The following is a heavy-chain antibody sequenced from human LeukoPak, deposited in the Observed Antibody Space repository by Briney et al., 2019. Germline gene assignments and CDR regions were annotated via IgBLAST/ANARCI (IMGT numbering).Heavy chain of an antibody. J-gene: IGHJ4*02. CDR2: ISAYNGNT. V-gene: IGHV1-18*01. CDR1: GYTFTSYG. D-gene: IGHD2-2*01. Sequence: APVKVSCKASGYTFTSYGISWVRQAPGQGLEWMGWISAYNGNTNYAQKLQGRVTMTTDTSTSTAYMELRSLRSDDTAVYYCARDQPPGYCSSTSCRSLYFDYWGQGTLVTVSS. CDR3: ARDQPPGYCSSTSCRSLYFDY.